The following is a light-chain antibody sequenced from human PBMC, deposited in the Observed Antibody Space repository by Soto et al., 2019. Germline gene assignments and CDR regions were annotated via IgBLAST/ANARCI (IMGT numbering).Light chain of an antibody. CDR2: GAS. CDR3: QQYGSSHRT. J-gene: IGKJ1*01. Sequence: EIVLTQSPGTLSLSPGERATLSYRASQSVSSSYLAWYQQKPGQAPRLLIYGASSRATGIPDRFSGSGSGTDFTLTISRLEPEDFAVYYCQQYGSSHRTFGQGTKVEIK. V-gene: IGKV3-20*01. CDR1: QSVSSSY.